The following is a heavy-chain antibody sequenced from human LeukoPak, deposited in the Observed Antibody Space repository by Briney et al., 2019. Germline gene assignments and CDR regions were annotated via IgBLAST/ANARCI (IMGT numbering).Heavy chain of an antibody. CDR1: GGPISSYY. J-gene: IGHJ3*02. CDR3: ARSPWTVGAFDI. V-gene: IGHV4-4*07. Sequence: PSETLSLTCTVSGGPISSYYWSWIPHPAAKGLEWIGRIYTSGRTNYNPSRKSRVTMSVDTSKNQFSLKLSSVTAADTAVYYCARSPWTVGAFDIWGQGTMVTVSS. CDR2: IYTSGRT. D-gene: IGHD1-1*01.